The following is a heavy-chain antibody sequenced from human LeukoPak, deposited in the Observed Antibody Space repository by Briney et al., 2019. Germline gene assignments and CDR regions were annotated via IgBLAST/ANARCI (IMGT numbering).Heavy chain of an antibody. J-gene: IGHJ4*02. V-gene: IGHV4-30-4*01. D-gene: IGHD2-2*01. CDR3: ARDLAVVPAATRYSYFDY. Sequence: SQTLSLTCTVSGGSISSGDYYWSWIRQPPGKGLEWIGYIYYSGSTYYNPSLKSRVTISVDTSKNLFSLKLSSVTAADTAVYYCARDLAVVPAATRYSYFDYWGQGTLVTVSS. CDR1: GGSISSGDYY. CDR2: IYYSGST.